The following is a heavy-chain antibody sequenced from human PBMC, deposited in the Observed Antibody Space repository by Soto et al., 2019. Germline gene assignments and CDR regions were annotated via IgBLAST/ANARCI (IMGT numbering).Heavy chain of an antibody. CDR2: ISQDGSQG. J-gene: IGHJ4*02. V-gene: IGHV3-7*01. Sequence: GGSLRLSCAASGFSFSSSWMSWVRQAPGKGLEWVANISQDGSQGYYVDSVKGRFTISRDNAKKSLYLQMNSLRAEDTAMYYCARGPYWGQGTLVTVSS. CDR3: ARGPY. CDR1: GFSFSSSW.